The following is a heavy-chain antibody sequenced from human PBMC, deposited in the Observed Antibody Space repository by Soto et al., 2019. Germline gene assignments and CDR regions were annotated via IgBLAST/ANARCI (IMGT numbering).Heavy chain of an antibody. Sequence: SVKVPCQASGGTFSSYSINWVRQAPGQGLAWMGEIIPIFGTANYAQKFQGRVTITADESTSTAYMGLSSLRSEDTAVYYCARDGGRHSGGIDYWGQGTLVTVSS. D-gene: IGHD1-26*01. CDR3: ARDGGRHSGGIDY. J-gene: IGHJ4*02. V-gene: IGHV1-69*13. CDR2: IIPIFGTA. CDR1: GGTFSSYS.